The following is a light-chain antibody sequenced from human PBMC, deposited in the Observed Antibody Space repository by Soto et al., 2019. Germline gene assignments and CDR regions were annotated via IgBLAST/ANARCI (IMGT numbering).Light chain of an antibody. CDR2: AAS. CDR1: QSIYNY. J-gene: IGKJ5*01. CDR3: QQHDILPIT. Sequence: DIQMTQSPSSLSASVGDRVTITCRASQSIYNYLNWYQQKPGKAPQLLIFAASSLQSGVPSRFSGSGSGTDFTLTISSLQPEDFALYYCQQHDILPITFGQGTRLEIK. V-gene: IGKV1-39*01.